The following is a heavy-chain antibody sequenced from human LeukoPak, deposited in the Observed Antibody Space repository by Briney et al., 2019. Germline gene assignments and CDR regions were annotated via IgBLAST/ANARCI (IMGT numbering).Heavy chain of an antibody. D-gene: IGHD1-26*01. CDR2: ISSSSSYK. CDR1: GFTFSHYG. CDR3: ARDDIVGATPWYFDL. V-gene: IGHV3-21*01. Sequence: GRSLRLSCAASGFTFSHYGMNWVRQAPGKGLEWVSSISSSSSYKYYADSVKGRFSISRDNAKNSLYLQMNSLRAEDTAVYYCARDDIVGATPWYFDLWGRGTLVTVSS. J-gene: IGHJ2*01.